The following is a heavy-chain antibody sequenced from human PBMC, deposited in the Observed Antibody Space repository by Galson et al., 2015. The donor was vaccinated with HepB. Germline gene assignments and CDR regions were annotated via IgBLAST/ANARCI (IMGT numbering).Heavy chain of an antibody. J-gene: IGHJ4*02. D-gene: IGHD3-22*01. CDR3: ARTDFYDSSGFPGIGY. CDR2: INTNTGNP. CDR1: GYGFSRYA. V-gene: IGHV7-4-1*02. Sequence: SVKVSCKASGYGFSRYAMNWVRQAPGQGLEWMGWINTNTGNPTYAQGFTGRFVFSLDTSVTTAYLQISILNAEDTAVYYCARTDFYDSSGFPGIGYWGQGTLVTVSS.